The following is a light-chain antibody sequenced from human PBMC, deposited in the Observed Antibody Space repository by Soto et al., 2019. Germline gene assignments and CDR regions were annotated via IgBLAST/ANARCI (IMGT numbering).Light chain of an antibody. CDR3: CSYAGTYAFYV. J-gene: IGLJ1*01. CDR1: SSDVGGYYY. CDR2: DVN. Sequence: QSALTQPRSVSGSPGQSVTISCTGTSSDVGGYYYVSWYQQHPGKAPKLMIYDVNKRPSGVPDHFSASKSGITASLTISGLQAEDEADYYCCSYAGTYAFYVFGTGTKPPS. V-gene: IGLV2-11*01.